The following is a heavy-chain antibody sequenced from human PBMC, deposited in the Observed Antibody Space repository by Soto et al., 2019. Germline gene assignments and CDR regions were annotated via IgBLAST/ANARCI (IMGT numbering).Heavy chain of an antibody. J-gene: IGHJ5*01. Sequence: EVQQLESGGGLVQPGVSLRLSCTASGFTFSSYPMTWVRQAPGKGLEWVSAIDGTGAYIYYINSVKGRFTISRDNSKNTLYLQMNSLRAEDTAVYYCARNMATPTYDSWGQGTLVTVSP. CDR3: ARNMATPTYDS. D-gene: IGHD1-1*01. CDR2: IDGTGAYI. V-gene: IGHV3-23*01. CDR1: GFTFSSYP.